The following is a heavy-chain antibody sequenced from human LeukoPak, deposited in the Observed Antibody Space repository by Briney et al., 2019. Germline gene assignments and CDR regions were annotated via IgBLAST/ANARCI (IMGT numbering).Heavy chain of an antibody. V-gene: IGHV3-21*01. D-gene: IGHD6-6*01. CDR3: ARGDIAARFPSRFDY. J-gene: IGHJ4*02. CDR2: ISSSSSYI. Sequence: GGSLRLSCAASGFTFSSYSMNWVRQAPGKGLEWVSSISSSSSYIYYADSVKGRFTISRDNAKNSLYLQMNSLRAEDTAVYCCARGDIAARFPSRFDYWGQGTLVTVSS. CDR1: GFTFSSYS.